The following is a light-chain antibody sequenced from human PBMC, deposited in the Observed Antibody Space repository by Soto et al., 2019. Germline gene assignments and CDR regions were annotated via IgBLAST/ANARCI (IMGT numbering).Light chain of an antibody. CDR2: GVT. V-gene: IGLV2-14*01. CDR1: SSDIAVYNY. CDR3: SSYRISNTLV. Sequence: QSALTQPASVSGSPGQSITISCTGTSSDIAVYNYVAWYQQHPGKAPKLLIYGVTGRPSGVSDRFSGSKSVNTASLTISGLQAEDEADYYCSSYRISNTLVFGTGTKLTVL. J-gene: IGLJ1*01.